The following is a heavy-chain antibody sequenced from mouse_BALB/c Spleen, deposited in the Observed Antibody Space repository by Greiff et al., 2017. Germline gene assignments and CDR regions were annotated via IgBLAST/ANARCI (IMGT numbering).Heavy chain of an antibody. CDR2: ISSGGST. J-gene: IGHJ4*01. Sequence: EVNLVESGGGLVKPGGSLKLSCAASGFTFSSYAMSWVRQTPEKRLEWVASISSGGSTYYPDSVKGRFTISRDNARNILYLQMSSLRSEDTAMYYCARGGWLLVAMDYWGQGTSVTVSS. D-gene: IGHD2-3*01. CDR1: GFTFSSYA. CDR3: ARGGWLLVAMDY. V-gene: IGHV5-6-5*01.